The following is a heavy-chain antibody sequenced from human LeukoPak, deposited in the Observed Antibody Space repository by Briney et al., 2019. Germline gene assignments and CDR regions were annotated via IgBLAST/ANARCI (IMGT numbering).Heavy chain of an antibody. D-gene: IGHD2-21*01. V-gene: IGHV3-30-3*01. CDR3: ARERQDTILHSGAFDI. J-gene: IGHJ3*02. Sequence: GGSLRLSCAASGFTFSTYFMHWVRQAPGKGLEWVADIASDGSHTFYVESVKGRFTISRDNSKNTLYLQMNSLRGHGCLFCARERQDTILHSGAFDIWGQGTMVTVSS. CDR2: IASDGSHT. CDR1: GFTFSTYF.